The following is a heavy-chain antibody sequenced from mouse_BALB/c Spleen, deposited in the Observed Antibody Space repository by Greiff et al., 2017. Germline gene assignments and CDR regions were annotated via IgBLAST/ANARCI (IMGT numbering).Heavy chain of an antibody. J-gene: IGHJ2*01. D-gene: IGHD1-2*01. CDR3: TIEALTTATLFDY. CDR2: IYPGNSDT. Sequence: EVKLQESGTVLARPGASVKMSCKASGYTFTSYWMHWVKQRPGQGLEWIGAIYPGNSDTSYNQKFKGKAKLTAVTSTSTAYMELSSLTNEDSAVYYCTIEALTTATLFDYWGQGTTLTVSS. V-gene: IGHV1-5*01. CDR1: GYTFTSYW.